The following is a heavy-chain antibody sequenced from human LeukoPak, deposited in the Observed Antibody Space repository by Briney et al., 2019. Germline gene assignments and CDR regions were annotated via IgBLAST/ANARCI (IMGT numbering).Heavy chain of an antibody. CDR2: ISHSGSV. D-gene: IGHD3-10*01. CDR3: ARVKGREGSTVIIDY. J-gene: IGHJ4*02. Sequence: ETLSLTCTVSGGSVSNYYWSWIRQSPGKGLEWIGYISHSGSVNYNPSLKSRVTMSVDTSKNQFSLKLSSVTAADTAVYYCARVKGREGSTVIIDYWGQGTLVTVSS. V-gene: IGHV4-59*02. CDR1: GGSVSNYY.